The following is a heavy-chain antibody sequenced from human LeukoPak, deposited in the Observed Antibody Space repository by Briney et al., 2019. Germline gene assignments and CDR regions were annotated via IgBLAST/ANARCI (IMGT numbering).Heavy chain of an antibody. CDR2: VNPSGGST. J-gene: IGHJ4*02. CDR1: GYTFTSYD. CDR3: ARVGGYCGSGTCYFDY. Sequence: ASVKVSCKASGYTFTSYDINWVRQATGQGLEWMGFVNPSGGSTRSADNLKGRVTMTRDTSTSTVYMELNSLRSEDTAVYYCARVGGYCGSGTCYFDYWGQGTLVTVST. V-gene: IGHV1-46*01. D-gene: IGHD2-15*01.